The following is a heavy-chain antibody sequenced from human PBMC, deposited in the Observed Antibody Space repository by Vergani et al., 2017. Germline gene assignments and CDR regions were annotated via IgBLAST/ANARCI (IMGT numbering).Heavy chain of an antibody. J-gene: IGHJ6*03. CDR3: ASSPIIAAAGTGFVYYYYYMDV. Sequence: QVQLQESGPGLVKPSQTLSLTCTVSGGSISSGGYYWSWIRQHPGKGLEWIGYIYYSGSTNYNPSLKSRVTISVDTSKNQFSLKLSSVTAADTAVYYCASSPIIAAAGTGFVYYYYYMDVWGKGTTVTVSS. CDR1: GGSISSGGYY. CDR2: IYYSGST. D-gene: IGHD6-13*01. V-gene: IGHV4-31*03.